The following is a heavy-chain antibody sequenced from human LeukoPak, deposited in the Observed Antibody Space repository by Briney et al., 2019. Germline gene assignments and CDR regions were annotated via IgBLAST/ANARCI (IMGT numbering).Heavy chain of an antibody. D-gene: IGHD4-17*01. Sequence: TGGSLRLSCAASGFTFNNYAMTWVRQAPGKGLEWVSSISGGGETTYYADSAKGRFTISRDNSQNTLYLQMNSLRAEDTAVYYCARDYADYVGYSFFDYWGQGTLVTVSS. CDR2: ISGGGETT. V-gene: IGHV3-23*01. CDR1: GFTFNNYA. CDR3: ARDYADYVGYSFFDY. J-gene: IGHJ4*02.